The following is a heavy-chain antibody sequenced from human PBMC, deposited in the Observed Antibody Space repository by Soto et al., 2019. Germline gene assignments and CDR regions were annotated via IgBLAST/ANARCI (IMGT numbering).Heavy chain of an antibody. CDR2: IYYSGST. CDR1: GGSISSSSYY. CDR3: ARTVVVPAAIESPYYFDY. Sequence: KTSETLSLTCTVSGGSISSSSYYWGWIRQPPGKGLEWIGSIYYSGSTYYNPSLKSRVTISVDTSKNQFSLKLSSVTAADTAVYYCARTVVVPAAIESPYYFDYWGQGALVTVSS. D-gene: IGHD2-2*01. J-gene: IGHJ4*02. V-gene: IGHV4-39*01.